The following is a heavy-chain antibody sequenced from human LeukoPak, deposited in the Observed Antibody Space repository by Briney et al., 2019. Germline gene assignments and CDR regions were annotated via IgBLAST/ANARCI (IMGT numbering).Heavy chain of an antibody. J-gene: IGHJ4*02. CDR3: ARGTAMVSFDY. CDR1: GGSFSGYY. D-gene: IGHD5-18*01. Sequence: SETLSLTCAVYGGSFSGYYWSWIRQPPGKGLEWIGEINHSGSTNYNPSLKSRVTISVDTTKNQFSLKLSSVTAADTAVYYCARGTAMVSFDYWAREPWSPSPQ. CDR2: INHSGST. V-gene: IGHV4-34*01.